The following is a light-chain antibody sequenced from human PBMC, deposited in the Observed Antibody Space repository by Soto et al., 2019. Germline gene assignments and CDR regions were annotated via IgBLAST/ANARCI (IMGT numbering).Light chain of an antibody. CDR2: GAS. Sequence: EIVFTQSPATLSLSPGERATLSCRASQSVSSTYLAWYQQKPGQAPRLLIYGASSRATGIPDRFSGSGSGTDFTLTISRLEPEDFAVYYCHQSGTSPPETFGQGTKVDI. J-gene: IGKJ1*01. V-gene: IGKV3-20*01. CDR3: HQSGTSPPET. CDR1: QSVSSTY.